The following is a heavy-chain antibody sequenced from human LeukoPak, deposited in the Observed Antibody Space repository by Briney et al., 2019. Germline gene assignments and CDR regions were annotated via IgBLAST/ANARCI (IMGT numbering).Heavy chain of an antibody. J-gene: IGHJ4*02. CDR2: ISGSGGST. CDR1: GFTFSSYA. CDR3: AKNPHPVYYESSGYYGF. Sequence: GGSLRLSCAASGFTFSSYAMSWVRQAPGKGLEWVSAISGSGGSTYYADSVKGRFTISRDNSKNTLYLQMNSLRADDTAVYYCAKNPHPVYYESSGYYGFWGQGTLVTVSS. V-gene: IGHV3-23*01. D-gene: IGHD3-22*01.